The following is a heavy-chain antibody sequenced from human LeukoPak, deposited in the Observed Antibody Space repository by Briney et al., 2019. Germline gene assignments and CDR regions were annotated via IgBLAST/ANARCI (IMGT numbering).Heavy chain of an antibody. Sequence: GGSLRLSCAASGFTFDDYAMHWVRQAPGKGLEWVSGISWNSGSIGYADSVKGRFTISRDNAKSSLYLQMNSLRAEDTALYYCAKDIGSSSWYHYYYYGMDVWGQGTTVTVSS. CDR2: ISWNSGSI. CDR1: GFTFDDYA. CDR3: AKDIGSSSWYHYYYYGMDV. J-gene: IGHJ6*02. D-gene: IGHD6-13*01. V-gene: IGHV3-9*01.